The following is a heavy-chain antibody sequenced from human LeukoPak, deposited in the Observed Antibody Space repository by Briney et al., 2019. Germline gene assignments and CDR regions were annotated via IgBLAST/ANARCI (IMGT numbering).Heavy chain of an antibody. CDR1: GDSVSSNSAA. V-gene: IGHV6-1*01. Sequence: SQTLSLTCAISGDSVSSNSAAWNWIRQSPSRGLEWLGRTYYRSKWYNDYAVSVKSRITINPDTSKNQFSLKLSSVTAADTAVYYCARDGVVEGWFDPWGQGTLVTVSS. CDR3: ARDGVVEGWFDP. J-gene: IGHJ5*02. CDR2: TYYRSKWYN. D-gene: IGHD2-15*01.